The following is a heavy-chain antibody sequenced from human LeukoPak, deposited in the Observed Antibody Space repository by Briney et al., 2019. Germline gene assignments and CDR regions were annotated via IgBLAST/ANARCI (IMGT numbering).Heavy chain of an antibody. J-gene: IGHJ5*02. CDR3: ARDVIGGRWFDP. Sequence: PSETLSLTCTVSGGSISSGGYYWSWIRQHPGKGLEWIGYIYYSGSTYYNPSLKSRVTISVDTSKNQFSLKLSSVTAADTAVYYCARDVIGGRWFDPWGQGTLVTVSS. CDR2: IYYSGST. V-gene: IGHV4-31*03. CDR1: GGSISSGGYY.